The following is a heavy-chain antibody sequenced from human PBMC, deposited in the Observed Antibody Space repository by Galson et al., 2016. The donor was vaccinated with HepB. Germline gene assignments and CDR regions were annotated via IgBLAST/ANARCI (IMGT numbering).Heavy chain of an antibody. CDR3: ARDLGRWGVIPWGGFDP. D-gene: IGHD3-10*01. J-gene: IGHJ5*02. V-gene: IGHV3-21*01. CDR2: IDKDPNKI. Sequence: SLRLSCAASGFIFSDYSMNWARQAPGKGLEWVSTIDKDPNKIFYEDSVKGRFITSRDNTKNSLWLQMSSLRVEDTAVYYCARDLGRWGVIPWGGFDPWGQGIPVIVSS. CDR1: GFIFSDYS.